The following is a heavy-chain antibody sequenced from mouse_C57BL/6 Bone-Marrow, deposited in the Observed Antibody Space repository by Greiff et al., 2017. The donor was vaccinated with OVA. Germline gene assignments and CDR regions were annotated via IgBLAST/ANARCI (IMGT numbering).Heavy chain of an antibody. CDR2: IRNKANGYTT. CDR3: ARDGTY. CDR1: FFTFTAYY. Sequence: SLILSFSPSFFTFTAYYIILVLQPPGKALEWLGFIRNKANGYTTEYSASVKGRFTISRDNSQSILYLQMNTLRAEDSATYYCARDGTYWGQGTTLTVSS. V-gene: IGHV7-3*02. D-gene: IGHD3-1*01. J-gene: IGHJ2*01.